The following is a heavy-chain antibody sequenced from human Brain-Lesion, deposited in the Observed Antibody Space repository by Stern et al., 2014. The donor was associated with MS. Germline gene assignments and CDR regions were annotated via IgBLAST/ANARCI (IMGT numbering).Heavy chain of an antibody. Sequence: QVQLQESGPGLVKPSETLSLTCTVSGGSLRTFSWGWIRQPPGRGLEWIGCVYYNGSITYNPSLKSRVTMSVDTSKSQLSLRLHSVTAADTAVYYCARHSVGVKEFDSWGQGTLVTVSS. D-gene: IGHD5/OR15-5a*01. V-gene: IGHV4-59*01. CDR2: VYYNGSI. J-gene: IGHJ4*02. CDR1: GGSLRTFS. CDR3: ARHSVGVKEFDS.